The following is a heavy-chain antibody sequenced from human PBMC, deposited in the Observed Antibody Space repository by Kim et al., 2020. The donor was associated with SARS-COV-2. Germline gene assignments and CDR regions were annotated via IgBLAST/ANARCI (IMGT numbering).Heavy chain of an antibody. CDR1: GFTFSSYG. Sequence: GGSLRLTCAASGFTFSSYGMHWVRQAPGKGLEWVAVIWYDGSNKYYADSVKGRFTISRDNSKNTLYLQMNSLRAEDTAVYYCAKDRSYYGSGSYYAYFDYWGQGTLVTVSS. CDR2: IWYDGSNK. D-gene: IGHD3-10*01. V-gene: IGHV3-33*06. J-gene: IGHJ4*02. CDR3: AKDRSYYGSGSYYAYFDY.